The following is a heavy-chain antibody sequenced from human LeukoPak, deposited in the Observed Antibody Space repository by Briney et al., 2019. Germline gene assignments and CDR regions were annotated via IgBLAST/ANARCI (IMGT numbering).Heavy chain of an antibody. Sequence: SVKVSCKASGGTFSSYAISWVRQAPGQGLEWMGGIIPIFGTANYAQKFQGRVTITADESTSTAYMELSSLRSEDTAVYYCARVGYSSSWYGNNFDYWGQGTLVTVSS. D-gene: IGHD6-13*01. V-gene: IGHV1-69*13. CDR2: IIPIFGTA. CDR1: GGTFSSYA. CDR3: ARVGYSSSWYGNNFDY. J-gene: IGHJ4*02.